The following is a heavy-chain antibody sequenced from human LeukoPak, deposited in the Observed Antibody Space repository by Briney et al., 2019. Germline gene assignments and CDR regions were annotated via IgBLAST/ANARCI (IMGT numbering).Heavy chain of an antibody. CDR1: GFTFSSYS. D-gene: IGHD5-18*01. CDR2: VSGGSSTL. CDR3: ARGTWIQLWLIDY. Sequence: GGSLRLSCAASGFTFSSYSMNWVRQAPGKGLEWVSYVSGGSSTLYYADSVKGRFTIFRDNAKNSLYLQMNSLRAEDTAVYYCARGTWIQLWLIDYWGQGTLVTISS. J-gene: IGHJ4*02. V-gene: IGHV3-48*01.